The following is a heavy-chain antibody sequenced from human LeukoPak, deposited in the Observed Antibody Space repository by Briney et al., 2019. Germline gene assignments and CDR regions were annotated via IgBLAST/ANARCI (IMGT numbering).Heavy chain of an antibody. D-gene: IGHD3-22*01. J-gene: IGHJ5*02. CDR2: IYHTGSS. Sequence: SETLSLTCTASGGSISPYYWSWIRQAPGKGLEWIGYIYHTGSSSYNPSLKSRVTMLIDTSKNQFSLKLNSVTAADTAVYYCARATMTDLDWFDPWGQGIVVSVSS. CDR1: GGSISPYY. V-gene: IGHV4-59*01. CDR3: ARATMTDLDWFDP.